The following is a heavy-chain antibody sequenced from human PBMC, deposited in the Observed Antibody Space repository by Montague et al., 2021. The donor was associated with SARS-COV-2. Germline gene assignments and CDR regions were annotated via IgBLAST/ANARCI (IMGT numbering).Heavy chain of an antibody. Sequence: SETLSLTYAVYGGSFSGYYWSWIRQPPGKGLEWIGEINHSGSTNYNPSLKSRVTISVDTSKNQFSLELSSVTAADTAVYYCARALPVTTFFYSYYGMDVWGQGTTVTVSS. CDR1: GGSFSGYY. CDR3: ARALPVTTFFYSYYGMDV. CDR2: INHSGST. V-gene: IGHV4-34*01. D-gene: IGHD4-17*01. J-gene: IGHJ6*02.